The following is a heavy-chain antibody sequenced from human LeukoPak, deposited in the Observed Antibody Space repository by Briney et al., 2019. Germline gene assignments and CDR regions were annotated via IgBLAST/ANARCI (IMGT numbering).Heavy chain of an antibody. CDR3: AREDDWNYEDY. Sequence: GGSLRLSCAASGFTFSSYAMHWVRQAPGKGLEWVANIKQDGSEKYYVNSVKGRFTISRDNAKNSLYLQMNSLRAEDTAIYFCAREDDWNYEDYWGQGTLVSVSS. CDR1: GFTFSSYA. J-gene: IGHJ4*02. CDR2: IKQDGSEK. V-gene: IGHV3-7*01. D-gene: IGHD1-7*01.